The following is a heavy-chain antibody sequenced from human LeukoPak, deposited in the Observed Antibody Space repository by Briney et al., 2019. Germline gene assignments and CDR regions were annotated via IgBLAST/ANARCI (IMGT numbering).Heavy chain of an antibody. Sequence: PSETLSLTCAVYGGSFSGYYWSWLRQPPGKGLEWIGYIYYSGGTNYNPSLKSRVTISLDTSKNQFSLRLSSVTAADTAVYFCARLDGNWTRGFDCWGQGTLVTVSS. CDR1: GGSFSGYY. V-gene: IGHV4-59*01. D-gene: IGHD1-1*01. CDR2: IYYSGGT. CDR3: ARLDGNWTRGFDC. J-gene: IGHJ4*02.